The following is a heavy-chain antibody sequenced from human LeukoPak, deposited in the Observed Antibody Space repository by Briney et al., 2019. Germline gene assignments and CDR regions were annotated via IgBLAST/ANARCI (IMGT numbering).Heavy chain of an antibody. D-gene: IGHD3-10*01. J-gene: IGHJ4*02. CDR3: AKDTYSNTRVRGYDFDY. V-gene: IGHV3-30*02. CDR2: IRYDGSNK. CDR1: GFTFSSYG. Sequence: GGSLRLSCAASGFTFSSYGMHWVRQAPGKGLEWVAFIRYDGSNKYYADSVKGRFTISRDNSKNTLYLQMNSLRAEDTAVYYCAKDTYSNTRVRGYDFDYWGQGTLVTVSS.